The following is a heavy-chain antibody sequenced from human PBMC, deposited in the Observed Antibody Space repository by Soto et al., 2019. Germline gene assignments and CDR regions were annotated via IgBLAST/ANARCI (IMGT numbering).Heavy chain of an antibody. CDR3: VRDLGSGWYNRN. CDR2: IVPTLRPE. J-gene: IGHJ4*02. V-gene: IGHV1-69*08. CDR1: GGTSGSYS. D-gene: IGHD6-19*01. Sequence: QVQLVQSGAEVRKPGASVKVSCQASGGTSGSYSISWIRQAAGQGLEWLGRIVPTLRPENYAQKFQGRVTITADMTTSTAYMELTSLRPEDTALYYCVRDLGSGWYNRNWGQGTLVTVSS.